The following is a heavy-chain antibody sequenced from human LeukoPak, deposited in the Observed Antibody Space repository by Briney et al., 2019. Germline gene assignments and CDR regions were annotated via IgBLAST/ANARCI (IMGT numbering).Heavy chain of an antibody. D-gene: IGHD4-17*01. CDR3: AKDSALTTVTPFDY. J-gene: IGHJ4*02. Sequence: GGSLRLSCAASGITFSSYGMSWVRQAPGKGLEWVSSISSTGGTTYYADSVKGRFTISRDNSKNTLYLQMNSLRAEDTAIYYCAKDSALTTVTPFDYWGQGTLVTVSS. CDR2: ISSTGGTT. V-gene: IGHV3-23*01. CDR1: GITFSSYG.